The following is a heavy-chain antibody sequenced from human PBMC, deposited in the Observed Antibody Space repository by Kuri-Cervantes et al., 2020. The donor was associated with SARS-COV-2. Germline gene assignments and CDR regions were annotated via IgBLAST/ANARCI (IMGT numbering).Heavy chain of an antibody. J-gene: IGHJ5*02. D-gene: IGHD6-13*01. V-gene: IGHV1-18*01. CDR3: ARQREMYSSSLRFDP. CDR1: GYTFITYG. Sequence: ASVKVSCKASGYTFITYGVSWVRQAPGQGLEWMAWISASNGDTRYAQKFQDRVTMTTDTSTSTAYMELSSLRSEDTAVYYCARQREMYSSSLRFDPWGQGTLVTVSS. CDR2: ISASNGDT.